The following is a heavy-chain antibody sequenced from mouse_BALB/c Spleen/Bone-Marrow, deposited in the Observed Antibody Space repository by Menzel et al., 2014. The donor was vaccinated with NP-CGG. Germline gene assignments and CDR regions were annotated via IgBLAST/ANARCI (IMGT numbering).Heavy chain of an antibody. CDR2: IKPNNSGT. D-gene: IGHD2-3*01. Sequence: AGPELVRPWAAVKRACKASGYTFTDYNIYWVKQSLGKSLEWIGDIKPNNSGTINNQQFEVKATLPVDKSSNTAYMELSSLTSETAEVYYCARRRWAMDYWGQGLSVTVSS. J-gene: IGHJ4*01. CDR1: GYTFTDYN. V-gene: IGHV1-18*01. CDR3: ARRRWAMDY.